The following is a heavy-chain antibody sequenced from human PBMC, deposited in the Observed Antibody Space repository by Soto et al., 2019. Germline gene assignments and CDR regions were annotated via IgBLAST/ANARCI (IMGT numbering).Heavy chain of an antibody. D-gene: IGHD3-10*01. J-gene: IGHJ3*02. Sequence: EVQLVESGGGLVKPGGSLRLSCAASGFTFSNAWMNWVRQAPGKGLEWVGRIKSKTDGGTTDYAAPVKGRFTISRDDSKNTLYLQMNSLKTEDTAVYYCTTALNYSGSGSYSPDAFDIWGQGTMVTVSS. CDR2: IKSKTDGGTT. V-gene: IGHV3-15*07. CDR1: GFTFSNAW. CDR3: TTALNYSGSGSYSPDAFDI.